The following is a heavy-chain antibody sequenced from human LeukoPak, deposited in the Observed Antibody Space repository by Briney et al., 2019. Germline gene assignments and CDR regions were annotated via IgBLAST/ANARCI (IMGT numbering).Heavy chain of an antibody. D-gene: IGHD6-19*01. J-gene: IGHJ4*02. CDR2: IIPIFGTA. V-gene: IGHV1-69*13. CDR3: ARDSGRTVSGWYLTGNFDY. Sequence: ASVKVSCKASGGTFSSYAISWVRQAPGQGLEWMGGIIPIFGTANYAQKFQGRVTITADESTSTAYMELSSLRSEDTAVHYCARDSGRTVSGWYLTGNFDYWGQGTLVTVSS. CDR1: GGTFSSYA.